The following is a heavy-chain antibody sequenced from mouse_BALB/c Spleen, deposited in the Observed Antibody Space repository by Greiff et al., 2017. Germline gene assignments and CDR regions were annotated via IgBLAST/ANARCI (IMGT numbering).Heavy chain of an antibody. Sequence: QVQLQQSGAELVRPGASVTLSCKASGYTFTDYEMHWVKQTPVHGLEWIGAIDPETGGTAYNQKFKGKATLTADKSSSTAYMELRSLTSEDSAVYYCTKLSGYFDVWGAGTTVTVSS. CDR1: GYTFTDYE. V-gene: IGHV1-15*01. CDR3: TKLSGYFDV. J-gene: IGHJ1*01. CDR2: IDPETGGT. D-gene: IGHD1-1*02.